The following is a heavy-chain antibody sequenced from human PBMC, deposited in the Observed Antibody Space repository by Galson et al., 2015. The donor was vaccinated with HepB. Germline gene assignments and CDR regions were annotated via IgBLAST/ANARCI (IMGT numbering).Heavy chain of an antibody. Sequence: SVKVSCKASGGTFSSYTISWVRQAPGQGLEWMGTIIPILGIANYAQKFQGRVTITADKSTSTAYMELSSLRSEDTAVYYCARVKNYYDSSGYRYYYFDYWGQGTLVTVSS. V-gene: IGHV1-69*02. CDR3: ARVKNYYDSSGYRYYYFDY. CDR2: IIPILGIA. D-gene: IGHD3-22*01. J-gene: IGHJ4*02. CDR1: GGTFSSYT.